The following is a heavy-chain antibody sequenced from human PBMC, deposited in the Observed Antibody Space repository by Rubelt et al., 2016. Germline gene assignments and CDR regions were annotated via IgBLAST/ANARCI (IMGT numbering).Heavy chain of an antibody. V-gene: IGHV1-18*01. CDR3: ARVRFGDSWFDP. CDR2: INAYDVNT. Sequence: QVQLVQSGAEVKKPGASVKVSCKASGYTFTSYGISWVRQAPGQGLEWMGWINAYDVNTTYAQKVPGRVTMPTYTSTSTAYMELRSLRSDDTAVYYCARVRFGDSWFDPWGQGTLVTVSS. D-gene: IGHD3-10*01. CDR1: GYTFTSYG. J-gene: IGHJ5*02.